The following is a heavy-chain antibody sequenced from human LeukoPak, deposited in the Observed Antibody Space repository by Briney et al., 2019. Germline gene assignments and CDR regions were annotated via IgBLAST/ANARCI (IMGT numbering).Heavy chain of an antibody. CDR3: ARVAVTPILYYYYYYMDV. CDR2: IKQDGSEK. Sequence: KGLEWVANIKQDGSEKYYVDSVQGRFTISRDNAKNSLYLQMNSLRAEDTAVYYCARVAVTPILYYYYYYMDVWGKGTTVTVSS. V-gene: IGHV3-7*01. D-gene: IGHD2-21*02. J-gene: IGHJ6*03.